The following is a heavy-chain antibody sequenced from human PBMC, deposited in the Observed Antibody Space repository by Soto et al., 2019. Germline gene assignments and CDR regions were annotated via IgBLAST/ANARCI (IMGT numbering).Heavy chain of an antibody. D-gene: IGHD2-2*03. CDR3: AKMEGMDPWAYSFDD. Sequence: EVQVLESGGGLVQPGGSLRLSCAATGLTFSDFAMSWVRQAPGKGLEWVSRIYGGGNGPHYADSVKGRVTISRNNSKNTLYLQMNSLRAEDTAVYYCAKMEGMDPWAYSFDDWGQGTLVTVSS. CDR2: IYGGGNGP. J-gene: IGHJ4*02. CDR1: GLTFSDFA. V-gene: IGHV3-23*01.